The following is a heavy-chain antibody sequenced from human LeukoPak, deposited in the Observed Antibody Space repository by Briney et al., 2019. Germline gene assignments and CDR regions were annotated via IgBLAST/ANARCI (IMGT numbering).Heavy chain of an antibody. CDR1: GFTFSSYA. Sequence: GGSLRLSCAASGFTFSSYAMSWVRQAPGKGLEWVSAISGSGGSTYYADSVKGRFTISRDNSKNTLYLQMNSLRAEDTAVYYCAKDTIAADNQMNDYWGQGALVTVSS. J-gene: IGHJ4*02. D-gene: IGHD6-13*01. CDR2: ISGSGGST. CDR3: AKDTIAADNQMNDY. V-gene: IGHV3-23*01.